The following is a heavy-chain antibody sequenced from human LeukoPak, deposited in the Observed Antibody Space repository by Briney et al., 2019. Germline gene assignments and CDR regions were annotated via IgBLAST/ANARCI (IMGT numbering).Heavy chain of an antibody. Sequence: ASVKVSCKASGYTFTGYYIHWVRQAPGQGLEWMGWINPNSGGTNYAQRFQGRVTMTRDTSISTAYMELSRPRSDDTAVYYCARDAARGGITVTTEYWGQGTLVTVSS. V-gene: IGHV1-2*02. CDR3: ARDAARGGITVTTEY. CDR1: GYTFTGYY. CDR2: INPNSGGT. D-gene: IGHD4-11*01. J-gene: IGHJ4*02.